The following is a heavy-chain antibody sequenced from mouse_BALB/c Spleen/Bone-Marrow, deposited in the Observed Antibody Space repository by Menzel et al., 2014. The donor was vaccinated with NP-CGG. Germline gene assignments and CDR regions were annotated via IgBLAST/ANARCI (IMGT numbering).Heavy chain of an antibody. Sequence: QVQLQQSGAELVKPGASVKLSCKASSYTFTSYYMYWVKQRPGQGLEWIGEINPSNGGTNFNEKFKSKATLTVDKSSSTAYMQLSSLTSEDSAVYCCTRSRYDYDNAMDCWGQGTSVTVSS. V-gene: IGHV1S81*02. CDR1: SYTFTSYY. CDR3: TRSRYDYDNAMDC. J-gene: IGHJ4*01. CDR2: INPSNGGT. D-gene: IGHD2-4*01.